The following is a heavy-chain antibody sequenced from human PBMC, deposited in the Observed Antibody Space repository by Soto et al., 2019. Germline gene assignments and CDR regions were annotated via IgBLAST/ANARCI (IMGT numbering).Heavy chain of an antibody. V-gene: IGHV4-30-4*01. CDR2: IYYSGST. CDR1: GGSISSGDYY. CDR3: ARVNYYYDSSGYYNWFDP. Sequence: QVQLQESGPGLVKPSQTLSLTCTVSGGSISSGDYYWSWIRQPPGKGLEWIGYIYYSGSTYYNPSLKSRVTISVDTSKNQFSLKLSSVTAADTAVYYCARVNYYYDSSGYYNWFDPWGQGTLVTVSS. D-gene: IGHD3-22*01. J-gene: IGHJ5*02.